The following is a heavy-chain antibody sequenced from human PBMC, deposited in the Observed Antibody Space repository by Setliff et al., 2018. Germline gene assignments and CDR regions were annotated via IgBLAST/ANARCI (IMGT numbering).Heavy chain of an antibody. Sequence: PSETLSLTCAVYGGSFSGYFWAWIRQSPGKGLEWIGDVNDSGSANYKPSLKSLLTISRDTSKNQLSLNLSSVTAADTAVYYCARGRYYGSGSYSLWGQGTLVTVSS. CDR3: ARGRYYGSGSYSL. V-gene: IGHV4-34*01. J-gene: IGHJ4*02. D-gene: IGHD3-10*01. CDR2: VNDSGSA. CDR1: GGSFSGYF.